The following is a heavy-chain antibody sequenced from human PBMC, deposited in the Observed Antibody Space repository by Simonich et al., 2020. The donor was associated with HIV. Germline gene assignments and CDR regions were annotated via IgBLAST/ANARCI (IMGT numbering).Heavy chain of an antibody. CDR1: GGSFIVYY. CDR3: ARGFYQRLYYFDY. CDR2: INHSGST. D-gene: IGHD2-2*01. Sequence: QVQLQQWGAGLLKPSETLSLTCAVYGGSFIVYYWSWIRQPPGKGLEWIGKINHSGSTNYNPTLKRRVTISVDTSKNQFSLKLSSVTAADTAVYYCARGFYQRLYYFDYWGQGTLVTVSS. J-gene: IGHJ4*02. V-gene: IGHV4-34*01.